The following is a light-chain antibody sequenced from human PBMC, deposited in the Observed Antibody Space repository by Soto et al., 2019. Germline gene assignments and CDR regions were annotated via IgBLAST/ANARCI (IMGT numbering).Light chain of an antibody. CDR2: DAS. CDR3: QQYNNWPWT. CDR1: QSVSSNY. V-gene: IGKV3D-20*01. Sequence: EIVLTQSPATLSLSPGERATLSCGASQSVSSNYLAWYQQRPGLAPRLLIYDASSRATGILDRFSGSGSGTDFTLTISSLQSEDFAVYYCQQYNNWPWTFGQGTKVDIK. J-gene: IGKJ1*01.